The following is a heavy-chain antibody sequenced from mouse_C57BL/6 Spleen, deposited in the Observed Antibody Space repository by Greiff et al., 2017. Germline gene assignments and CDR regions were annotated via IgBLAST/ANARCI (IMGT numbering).Heavy chain of an antibody. CDR3: ARLLYYGSSYGYFDV. D-gene: IGHD1-1*01. J-gene: IGHJ1*03. V-gene: IGHV1-81*01. CDR2: IYPRSGNT. Sequence: QVHVKQSGAELARPGASVKLSCKASGYTFTSYGISWVKQRTGQGLEWIGEIYPRSGNTYYNEKFKGKATLTADKSSSTAYMELRSLTSEDSAVYFCARLLYYGSSYGYFDVWGTGTTVTVSS. CDR1: GYTFTSYG.